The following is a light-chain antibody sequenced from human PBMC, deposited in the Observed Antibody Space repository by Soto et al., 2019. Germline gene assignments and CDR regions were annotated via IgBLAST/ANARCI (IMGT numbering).Light chain of an antibody. CDR1: RSDVGSYNR. CDR3: SSYTSSSTVV. J-gene: IGLJ2*01. Sequence: QSALTQPPSVSGSPGQSVTISCTGTRSDVGSYNRVSWYQQPPGTAPKLMIYEVSNRPSGVPDRLSGSKSGNTASLTISGLQAEDEADYYCSSYTSSSTVVFGGGTKLTVL. CDR2: EVS. V-gene: IGLV2-18*02.